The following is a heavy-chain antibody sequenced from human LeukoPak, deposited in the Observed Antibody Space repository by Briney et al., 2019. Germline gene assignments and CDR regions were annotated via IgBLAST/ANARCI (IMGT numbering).Heavy chain of an antibody. J-gene: IGHJ4*02. D-gene: IGHD3/OR15-3a*01. V-gene: IGHV3-48*01. Sequence: GGSLRLSCAASGFTFNSYGMNWFRQAPGKGLEWISYINSVGGTTFYADSVKGRFTISRDNSKNTLYLQMNSPRAEDTAVYYCAKIVLDWDYFDYWGQGTLVTVSS. CDR1: GFTFNSYG. CDR3: AKIVLDWDYFDY. CDR2: INSVGGTT.